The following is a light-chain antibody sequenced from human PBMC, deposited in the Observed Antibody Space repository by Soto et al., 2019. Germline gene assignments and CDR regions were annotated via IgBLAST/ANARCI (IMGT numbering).Light chain of an antibody. V-gene: IGKV3-20*01. CDR1: QSINNRY. J-gene: IGKJ3*01. CDR2: GAS. CDR3: QQFGSSPGFT. Sequence: EIVLTQSPGTLSLSPGERATLSCRASQSINNRYLAWYQQKPGQAPRLLIYGASSRDTGIPERFIGSGSGTDFTLTISRLEPEDFAVYYCQQFGSSPGFTFGPGTKVDIK.